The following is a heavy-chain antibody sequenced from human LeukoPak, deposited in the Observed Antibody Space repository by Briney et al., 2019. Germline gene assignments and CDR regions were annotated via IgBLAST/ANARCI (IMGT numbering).Heavy chain of an antibody. Sequence: PSETLSLTCTVSGGSISSGSFYWSWVRQPAGKGLELIGRIYTSGSTNYNPSLKSRVTISVNTSKNHFSLRLSSVTAADTAVYYCARGPYSDFWSGYPYFDYWGQGTLVTVSS. CDR3: ARGPYSDFWSGYPYFDY. J-gene: IGHJ4*02. CDR1: GGSISSGSFY. V-gene: IGHV4-61*02. D-gene: IGHD3-3*01. CDR2: IYTSGST.